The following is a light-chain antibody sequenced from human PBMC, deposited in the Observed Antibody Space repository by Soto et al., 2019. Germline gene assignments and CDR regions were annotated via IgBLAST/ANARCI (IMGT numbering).Light chain of an antibody. V-gene: IGLV2-14*01. Sequence: QSALAQPASVSGSPGQSITISCTGTSSDVGGYDYVSWYQHHPGKAPKLMIYEVSNRTSGVSNRFSGSKSGNTASLTISGLQAEDEADYYCHSYTSSTTLVFGRGTKLTVL. CDR3: HSYTSSTTLV. CDR2: EVS. J-gene: IGLJ2*01. CDR1: SSDVGGYDY.